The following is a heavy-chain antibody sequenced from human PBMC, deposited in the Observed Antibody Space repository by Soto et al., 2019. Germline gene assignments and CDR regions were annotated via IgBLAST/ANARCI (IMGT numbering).Heavy chain of an antibody. CDR2: IWYDGSNK. J-gene: IGHJ2*01. V-gene: IGHV3-33*01. Sequence: QMHLVESGGGVVQPGRSLRLSCGASGFPFSVYGIHWVRQAPGKGLEWVAVIWYDGSNKYYGDSVKGRFAISRANSQNTLYLQMNSLRVEDSAMYSCVGASGPFDLWCRGTLVTVSS. CDR3: VGASGPFDL. CDR1: GFPFSVYG.